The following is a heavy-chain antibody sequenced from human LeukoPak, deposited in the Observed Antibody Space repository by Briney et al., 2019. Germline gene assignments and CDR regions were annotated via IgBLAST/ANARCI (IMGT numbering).Heavy chain of an antibody. CDR2: ISYDGSNK. D-gene: IGHD6-13*01. CDR1: GFTFSSYA. V-gene: IGHV3-30*01. J-gene: IGHJ4*02. CDR3: ARSTGYSSSFDY. Sequence: GRSLRLSCAASGFTFSSYAMHWVRQAPGKGLEWGAVISYDGSNKYYADSVKGRFTISRDNSKNTLYLQMNSLRAEDTAVYYCARSTGYSSSFDYWGQGTLVTVSS.